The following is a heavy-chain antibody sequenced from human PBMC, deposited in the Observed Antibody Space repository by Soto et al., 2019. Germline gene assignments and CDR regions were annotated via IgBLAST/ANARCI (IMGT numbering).Heavy chain of an antibody. CDR1: GGSFSGYY. J-gene: IGHJ4*02. D-gene: IGHD3-3*01. CDR2: INHSGST. CDR3: AKVGYDFWSGYYTGLHY. Sequence: SETLSLTCAVYGGSFSGYYWSWIRQPPGKGLEWIGEINHSGSTNYNPSLKSRVTISVDTSKNQFSLKLSSVTAADTAVYYCAKVGYDFWSGYYTGLHYWGQGTLVTV. V-gene: IGHV4-34*01.